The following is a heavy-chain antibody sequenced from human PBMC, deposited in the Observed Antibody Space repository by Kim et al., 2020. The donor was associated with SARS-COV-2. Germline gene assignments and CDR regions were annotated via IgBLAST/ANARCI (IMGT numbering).Heavy chain of an antibody. V-gene: IGHV3-73*01. J-gene: IGHJ6*02. CDR2: IRSKANSYAT. D-gene: IGHD6-13*01. Sequence: GGSLRLSCAASGFTFSGSAMHWVRQASGKGLEWVGRIRSKANSYATAYAASVKGRFTISRDDSKNTAYLQMNSLKTEDTAVYYCTRPGIAAAGLYGMDVWGQGTTVTVSS. CDR3: TRPGIAAAGLYGMDV. CDR1: GFTFSGSA.